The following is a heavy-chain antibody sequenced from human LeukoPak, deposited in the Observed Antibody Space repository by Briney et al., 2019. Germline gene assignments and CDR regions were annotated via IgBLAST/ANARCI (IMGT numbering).Heavy chain of an antibody. CDR3: ARETPLYSSSWYYYYYMDV. D-gene: IGHD6-13*01. Sequence: ASVKVSCKASEYTFTGYYIHWVRQAPGQGLEWMGWINPNSGGTNYAQKFQGRVTMTRDTSISTAYMELSRLRSDDTAVYYCARETPLYSSSWYYYYYMDVWGKGTTVTVSS. CDR1: EYTFTGYY. V-gene: IGHV1-2*02. CDR2: INPNSGGT. J-gene: IGHJ6*03.